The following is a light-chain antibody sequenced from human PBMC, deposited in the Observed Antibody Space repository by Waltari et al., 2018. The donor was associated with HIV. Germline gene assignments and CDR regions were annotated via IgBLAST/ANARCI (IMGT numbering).Light chain of an antibody. CDR1: SSDVGHYKD. CDR3: SSYTSTNTLV. Sequence: QSALTQPASVSGSPGQSITISCTGTSSDVGHYKDVSWYQQHPGQAPKLMIYDGRDGGSGVSHRFSGSKSGNTASLTISGLQAEDEAHYYCSSYTSTNTLVFGGGTKLTVL. J-gene: IGLJ3*02. V-gene: IGLV2-14*03. CDR2: DGR.